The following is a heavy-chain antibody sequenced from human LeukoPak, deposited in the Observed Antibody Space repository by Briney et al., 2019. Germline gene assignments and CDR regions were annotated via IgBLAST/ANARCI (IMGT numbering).Heavy chain of an antibody. J-gene: IGHJ3*02. CDR3: AKDYWWDTAMVIAFDI. Sequence: TGGSLRLSCAASGFTFSSYGMSWVRQAPGKGLEWVSAISGSGGSTYYADSVKGRFTISRDNSKNTLYLQMNSLRAEDTAVYYCAKDYWWDTAMVIAFDIWGQGTMVTVSS. D-gene: IGHD5-18*01. CDR2: ISGSGGST. CDR1: GFTFSSYG. V-gene: IGHV3-23*01.